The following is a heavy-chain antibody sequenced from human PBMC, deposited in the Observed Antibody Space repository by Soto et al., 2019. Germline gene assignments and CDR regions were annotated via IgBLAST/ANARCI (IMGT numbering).Heavy chain of an antibody. Sequence: GWSLRLSCSASGFTFIDYAMTWVRHAPGKGLEWVSVINGRGDTLDIADSVKGRFSISRDNSKTTVYLEMNSLRAEDTAVYYCVRAPRYENNAYSSNHYYFYGMDVWGQGTTVTVSS. D-gene: IGHD3-16*01. CDR3: VRAPRYENNAYSSNHYYFYGMDV. CDR1: GFTFIDYA. V-gene: IGHV3-23*01. J-gene: IGHJ6*02. CDR2: INGRGDTL.